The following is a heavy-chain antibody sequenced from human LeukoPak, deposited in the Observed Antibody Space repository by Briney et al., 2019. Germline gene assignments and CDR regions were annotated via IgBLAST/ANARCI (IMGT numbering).Heavy chain of an antibody. Sequence: GGSLILSCAASGFTFSNYAMTWVRQAPGKGLEWVSTISGSGGGTYYADSVKGRFTISRDKSKNTLYLQMNSLRAEDTAVYYCAKDSGDYQPHYFDYWGQGTLVTVSS. CDR3: AKDSGDYQPHYFDY. CDR1: GFTFSNYA. D-gene: IGHD4-17*01. V-gene: IGHV3-23*01. J-gene: IGHJ4*02. CDR2: ISGSGGGT.